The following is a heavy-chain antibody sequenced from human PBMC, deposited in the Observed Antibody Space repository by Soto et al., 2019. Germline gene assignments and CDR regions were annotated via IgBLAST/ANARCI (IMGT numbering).Heavy chain of an antibody. J-gene: IGHJ6*02. Sequence: GASVKVSCKASGGTFSSYAISWVRQAPGQGLEWTGGIIPIFGTANYAQKFQGRVTITADESTSTAYMELSSLRSEDTAVYYCARATEYSSGPRDYYYGIDVWGQGTTVTVSS. CDR2: IIPIFGTA. CDR3: ARATEYSSGPRDYYYGIDV. V-gene: IGHV1-69*13. D-gene: IGHD6-25*01. CDR1: GGTFSSYA.